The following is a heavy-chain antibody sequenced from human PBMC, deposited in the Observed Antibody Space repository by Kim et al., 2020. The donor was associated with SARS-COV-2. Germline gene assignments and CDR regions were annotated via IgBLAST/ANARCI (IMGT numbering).Heavy chain of an antibody. Sequence: GGSLRLSCAASGFTFSSYAMSWVRQAPGKGLEWVSAISGSGGSTYYADSVKGRFTIYRDNSKNTLYLQMNSLRAEDTAVYYCANSHRGIRYFDLWGRGTLVTVSS. J-gene: IGHJ2*01. CDR1: GFTFSSYA. D-gene: IGHD1-20*01. CDR3: ANSHRGIRYFDL. CDR2: ISGSGGST. V-gene: IGHV3-23*01.